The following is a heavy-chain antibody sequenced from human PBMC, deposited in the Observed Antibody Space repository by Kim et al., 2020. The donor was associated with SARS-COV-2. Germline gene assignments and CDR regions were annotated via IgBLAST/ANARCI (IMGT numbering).Heavy chain of an antibody. CDR2: IYYSGST. CDR3: ARSYGSGSYTSHYYYYGMDV. D-gene: IGHD3-10*01. V-gene: IGHV4-59*01. Sequence: SETLSLTCTVSGGSISSYYWSWIRQPPGKGLEWIGYIYYSGSTNYNPSLKSRVTISVDTSKNQFSLKLSSVTAADTAVYYCARSYGSGSYTSHYYYYGMDVWGQGTTVTVSS. CDR1: GGSISSYY. J-gene: IGHJ6*02.